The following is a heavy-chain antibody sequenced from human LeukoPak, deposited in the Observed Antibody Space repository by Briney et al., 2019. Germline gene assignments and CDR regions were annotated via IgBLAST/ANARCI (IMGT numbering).Heavy chain of an antibody. V-gene: IGHV3-30*02. CDR1: GFNLNSYA. Sequence: GGSLRLSCAVSGFNLNSYAMHWVRQAPGKGLEWVAVIRHDEANSFYADSVQGRFTISRDTSKKLPYLQMNSLRVEDTAVYYCAKEYTPSSPLGELDSWGQGTLVTVSS. J-gene: IGHJ4*02. D-gene: IGHD6-6*01. CDR3: AKEYTPSSPLGELDS. CDR2: IRHDEANS.